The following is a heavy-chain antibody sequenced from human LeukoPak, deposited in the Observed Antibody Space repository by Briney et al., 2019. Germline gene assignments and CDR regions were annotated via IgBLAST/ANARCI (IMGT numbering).Heavy chain of an antibody. CDR2: ISGSGGST. J-gene: IGHJ4*02. D-gene: IGHD3-3*01. CDR1: GFTFSSYA. CDR3: AKGWDFWSGYIDY. Sequence: PGGSPRLSCAASGFTFSSYAMGWVRQAPGKGLEWVSAISGSGGSTYYADSVKGRFTISRDNSKNTLYLQMNSLRAEDTAVYYCAKGWDFWSGYIDYWGQGTLVTVSS. V-gene: IGHV3-23*01.